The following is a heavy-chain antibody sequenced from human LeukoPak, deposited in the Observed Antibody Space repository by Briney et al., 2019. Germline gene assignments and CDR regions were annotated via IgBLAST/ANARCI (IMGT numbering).Heavy chain of an antibody. J-gene: IGHJ4*02. V-gene: IGHV1-2*02. CDR3: ARDQSFSGRDGVVPAACIDY. CDR1: GYTFTGYY. Sequence: GASVKVSCKASGYTFTGYYMHWVRQAPGQGLEWMGWINPNSGGTNYAQKFQGRVTMTRDTSISTAYMELSRLRSDDTAVYYCARDQSFSGRDGVVPAACIDYWGQGTLVTVSS. CDR2: INPNSGGT. D-gene: IGHD2-2*01.